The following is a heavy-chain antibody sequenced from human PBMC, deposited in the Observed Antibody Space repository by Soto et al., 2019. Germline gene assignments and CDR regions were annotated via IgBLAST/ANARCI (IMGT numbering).Heavy chain of an antibody. J-gene: IGHJ4*02. CDR3: AKDPRTNKDFWSDYSVPDYFDY. V-gene: IGHV3-30*18. D-gene: IGHD3-3*01. CDR2: ISFDGSFT. Sequence: QMDLVESGGGVVQPGRSLRLSCIVSGFTFSNYGMHWVRQAPGRGLEWVAVISFDGSFTYYADSVEDRFTISRDTSKNTHYLQMNSLKPEYTAVYYCAKDPRTNKDFWSDYSVPDYFDYWGQGTRVTVSS. CDR1: GFTFSNYG.